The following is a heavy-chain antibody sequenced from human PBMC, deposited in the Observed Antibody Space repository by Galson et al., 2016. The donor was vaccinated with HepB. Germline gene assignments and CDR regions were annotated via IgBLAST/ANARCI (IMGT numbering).Heavy chain of an antibody. CDR3: AREMRDTVTYFDH. CDR2: INPSGGST. CDR1: GYTFTRYY. J-gene: IGHJ4*02. V-gene: IGHV1-46*01. D-gene: IGHD2-21*02. Sequence: SVKVSCKASGYTFTRYYIHWVRQAPGQGLEWMGVINPSGGSTKDAQKFQGRVTMTRDTSTSTVYMELSSLRSEDTAFYYCAREMRDTVTYFDHRGQGPLVTVSS.